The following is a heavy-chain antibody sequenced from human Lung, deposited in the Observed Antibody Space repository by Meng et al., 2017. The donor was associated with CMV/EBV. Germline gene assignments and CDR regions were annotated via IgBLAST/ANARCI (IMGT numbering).Heavy chain of an antibody. CDR2: ISYTSHYI. Sequence: GESLKISCAASGFTFSSFTMNWVRQAPGKGLEWVSSISYTSHYIYYADSLKGRFTISRDNARNSLYLQMNSLRAEDTAVYYCAKIQDIVVVPAEGLNWFDPWGKGTLVTVSS. V-gene: IGHV3-21*01. D-gene: IGHD2-2*01. CDR3: AKIQDIVVVPAEGLNWFDP. CDR1: GFTFSSFT. J-gene: IGHJ5*02.